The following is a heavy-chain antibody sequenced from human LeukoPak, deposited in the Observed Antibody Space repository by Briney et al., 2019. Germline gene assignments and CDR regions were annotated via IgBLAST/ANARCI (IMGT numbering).Heavy chain of an antibody. J-gene: IGHJ6*02. Sequence: ASVKVSCKASGYTFTSYGISWVRQAPGQGLERMGWISAYNGNTNYAQKLQGRVTMTTDTSTSTAYMELRSLRSDDTAVYYCARETLVDTAMANYYYYYGMDVWGQGTTVTVSS. CDR3: ARETLVDTAMANYYYYYGMDV. D-gene: IGHD5-18*01. CDR2: ISAYNGNT. V-gene: IGHV1-18*01. CDR1: GYTFTSYG.